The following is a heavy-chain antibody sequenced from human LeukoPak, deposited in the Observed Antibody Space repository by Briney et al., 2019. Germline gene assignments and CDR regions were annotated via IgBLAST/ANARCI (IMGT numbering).Heavy chain of an antibody. V-gene: IGHV3-21*01. CDR2: ISSSSSYI. CDR3: SRETSSGWGGLVWYYGMDV. D-gene: IGHD6-19*01. J-gene: IGHJ6*04. Sequence: PGGSLRLSCAVSGLTFSSYSVNWVRQAPGNGLEWVASISSSSSYIYYADSGEGRCTISRDNAKNSTYLQMNSLRAEDTAVYDCSRETSSGWGGLVWYYGMDVWGKGTTVTVSS. CDR1: GLTFSSYS.